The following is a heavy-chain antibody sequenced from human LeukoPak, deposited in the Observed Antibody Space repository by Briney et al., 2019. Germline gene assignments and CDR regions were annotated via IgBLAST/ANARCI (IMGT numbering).Heavy chain of an antibody. CDR2: ISSGSSTI. CDR3: ARGHSGQFDY. J-gene: IGHJ4*02. V-gene: IGHV3-48*04. CDR1: GFTFSSYS. D-gene: IGHD6-19*01. Sequence: GGSLRLSCAASGFTFSSYSMNWVRQAPVKGLEWVSYISSGSSTIYYADSVKGRFTISRDNAKNSLYLQMNSLRAEDTAVYFCARGHSGQFDYWGQGTLVTVSS.